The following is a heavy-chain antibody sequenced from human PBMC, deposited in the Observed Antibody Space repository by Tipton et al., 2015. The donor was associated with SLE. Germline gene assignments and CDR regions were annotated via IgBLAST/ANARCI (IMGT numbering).Heavy chain of an antibody. CDR3: ARVPRTFYYDYSGHFDY. V-gene: IGHV4-31*03. J-gene: IGHJ4*02. Sequence: TLSLTCTVSGGSISSADYYWSWIRQHPGKGLEWIGYIYYTMSAYYNPSLKSRVIISLDTSKNHFSLKLSSVTAADTAVYYCARVPRTFYYDYSGHFDYWGPRTLVTVSS. CDR2: IYYTMSA. CDR1: GGSISSADYY. D-gene: IGHD3-22*01.